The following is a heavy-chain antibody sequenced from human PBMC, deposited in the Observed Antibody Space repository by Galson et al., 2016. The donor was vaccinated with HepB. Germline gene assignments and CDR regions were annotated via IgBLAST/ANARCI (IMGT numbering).Heavy chain of an antibody. J-gene: IGHJ4*02. V-gene: IGHV3-30-3*01. D-gene: IGHD5-24*01. CDR3: ASDGEEGYNDLDY. CDR2: VSDDGNEK. Sequence: SLRLSCAACGFTFSRYSMHWVRQAPGKGLECVAVVSDDGNEKYYAGSAKGRFTIYRDNSKITLYLQMNSLRPEDTAVYYCASDGEEGYNDLDYWGQGTLVTVSS. CDR1: GFTFSRYS.